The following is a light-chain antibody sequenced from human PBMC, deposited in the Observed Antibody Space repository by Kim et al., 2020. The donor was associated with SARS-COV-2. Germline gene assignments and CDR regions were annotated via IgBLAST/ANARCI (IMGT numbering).Light chain of an antibody. CDR3: QQRSNWPLT. V-gene: IGKV3-11*01. CDR2: EAS. Sequence: LSPGERATLSCRASQSISNYLAWYQQKPGQAPRLLIYEASNRATGIPARFSGIGSGTDFTLTISGLEPEDFAVYYCQQRSNWPLTFGGGTKVDIK. J-gene: IGKJ4*01. CDR1: QSISNY.